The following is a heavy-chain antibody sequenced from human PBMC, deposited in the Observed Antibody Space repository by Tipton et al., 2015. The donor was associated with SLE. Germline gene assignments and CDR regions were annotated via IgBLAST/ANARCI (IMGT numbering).Heavy chain of an antibody. D-gene: IGHD3-16*02. CDR1: GGSISSYY. Sequence: TLSLTCTVSGGSISSYYWSWIRQPAGKGLEWIGRIYTSGSTNYNPSLKSRVTISVDTSKNQFSLKLSSVTAADTAVYYCAQAHLWGSYRYASDIWGQGTMVTVSS. J-gene: IGHJ3*02. V-gene: IGHV4-4*07. CDR2: IYTSGST. CDR3: AQAHLWGSYRYASDI.